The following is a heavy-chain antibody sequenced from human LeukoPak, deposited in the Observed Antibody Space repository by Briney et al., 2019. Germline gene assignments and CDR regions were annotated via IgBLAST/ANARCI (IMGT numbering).Heavy chain of an antibody. CDR1: GFTFGDYA. V-gene: IGHV3-49*04. CDR3: TRDSPTVTNVPWFY. Sequence: GGSLRLSCTASGFTFGDYAMSWVRQAPGKGLEWVGFIRSKAYGGTTEYAASVKGRFTISRDDSKSIAYLQMNSLKTEDTAVYYCTRDSPTVTNVPWFYWGQGTLVTVSS. D-gene: IGHD4-17*01. J-gene: IGHJ4*02. CDR2: IRSKAYGGTT.